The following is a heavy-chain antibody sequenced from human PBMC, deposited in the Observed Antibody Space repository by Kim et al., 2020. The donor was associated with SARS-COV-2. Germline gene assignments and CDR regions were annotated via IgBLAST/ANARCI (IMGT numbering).Heavy chain of an antibody. V-gene: IGHV3-7*01. CDR3: ARVRYSISPGRSDY. CDR2: IKQDGSEK. CDR1: GLTFWGHW. J-gene: IGHJ4*02. Sequence: GLTFWGHWLNWVRQDQGKGLEWVANIKQDGSEKYYVDSVKGRFTISRDNAKNSLYLHMDSLRAEDTAVYYCARVRYSISPGRSDYWGRGTLAT. D-gene: IGHD6-6*01.